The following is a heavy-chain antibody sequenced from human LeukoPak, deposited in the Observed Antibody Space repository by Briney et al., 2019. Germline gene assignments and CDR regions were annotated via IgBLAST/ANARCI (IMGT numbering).Heavy chain of an antibody. D-gene: IGHD2-2*02. J-gene: IGHJ6*02. V-gene: IGHV1-18*01. CDR3: ARDGPRPSYCSSTSCYIFNYYYGMDV. CDR1: GYTFTSYG. CDR2: ISAYNGNT. Sequence: GASVKVSCKASGYTFTSYGISWVRQAPGQGLEWMGWISAYNGNTNYAQKLQGRVTMTTDTSTSTAYMELRSLRSDDTAVYYCARDGPRPSYCSSTSCYIFNYYYGMDVWGQGTTVTVSS.